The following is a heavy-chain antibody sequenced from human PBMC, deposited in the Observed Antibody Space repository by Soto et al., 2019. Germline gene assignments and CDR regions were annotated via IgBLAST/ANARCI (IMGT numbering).Heavy chain of an antibody. Sequence: QVQLVQSRGEVKKPGASVKVSCKTSGYSFTTYGISWVRQAPGQGLEWMGWISGYNGNTNYAQNLQGRVTMTTDTSTSTAYMELRSLRSDDTAVYYCAREGPAPYYYDGRDVWGQGSTVTVSS. CDR2: ISGYNGNT. J-gene: IGHJ6*02. CDR3: AREGPAPYYYDGRDV. CDR1: GYSFTTYG. V-gene: IGHV1-18*01.